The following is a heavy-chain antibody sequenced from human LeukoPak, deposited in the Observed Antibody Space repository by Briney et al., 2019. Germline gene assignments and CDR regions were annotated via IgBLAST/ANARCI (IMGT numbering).Heavy chain of an antibody. CDR2: TYYSGST. CDR1: GGSISSRSYY. CDR3: ARQYYYDSSGYPLDY. D-gene: IGHD3-22*01. Sequence: SETLSLTCTVSGGSISSRSYYWGWIRQPPGKGLEWIGSTYYSGSTYYNPSLKSRVSISVDTSKNQFSLKLNSVTAADTAVYYCARQYYYDSSGYPLDYWGQGTLVTVSS. J-gene: IGHJ4*02. V-gene: IGHV4-39*01.